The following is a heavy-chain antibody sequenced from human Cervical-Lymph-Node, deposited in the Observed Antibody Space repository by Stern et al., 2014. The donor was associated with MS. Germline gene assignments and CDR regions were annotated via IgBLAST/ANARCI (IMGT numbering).Heavy chain of an antibody. D-gene: IGHD4-17*01. J-gene: IGHJ5*02. CDR3: VRRYTIGDEDES. Sequence: QLVQSGAEVKKPGESLKISCKGSGYSFRSYWIGWVRPMPGKGLEWMGIIWPDDSDTRYNPSFQGQVTISADKSISTAFLQWSSLKASDTAKYYCVRRYTIGDEDESWGQGTLVVVSS. CDR1: GYSFRSYW. CDR2: IWPDDSDT. V-gene: IGHV5-51*03.